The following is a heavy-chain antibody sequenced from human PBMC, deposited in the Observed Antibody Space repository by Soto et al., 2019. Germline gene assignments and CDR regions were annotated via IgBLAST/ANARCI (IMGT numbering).Heavy chain of an antibody. CDR3: HGYGY. D-gene: IGHD5-12*01. CDR1: GFSVTANY. Sequence: EVQVVESGGGLIQPAGSLRLSCEVAGFSVTANYMSWVRQAPGKGLEWVSVIYSGGSTYYIDSVKGRFSISRDISKNTLYLQMNSLRAEDTAVYYCHGYGYWGQGTLVTVSS. CDR2: IYSGGST. V-gene: IGHV3-53*01. J-gene: IGHJ4*02.